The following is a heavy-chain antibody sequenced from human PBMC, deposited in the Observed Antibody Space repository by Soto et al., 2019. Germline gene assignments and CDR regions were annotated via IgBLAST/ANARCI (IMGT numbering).Heavy chain of an antibody. V-gene: IGHV3-23*01. CDR2: ISGSGGST. CDR1: GFTFSSYA. Sequence: GGSLRLSCAASGFTFSSYAMSWVRQAPGKGLEWVSAISGSGGSTYYADSVKGRFTISRDNSKNTLYLQMNSLRAEDTAVYYCARFSSSRWYTVGSDYYYYGMDVWGQGTTVTVSS. CDR3: ARFSSSRWYTVGSDYYYYGMDV. J-gene: IGHJ6*02. D-gene: IGHD6-13*01.